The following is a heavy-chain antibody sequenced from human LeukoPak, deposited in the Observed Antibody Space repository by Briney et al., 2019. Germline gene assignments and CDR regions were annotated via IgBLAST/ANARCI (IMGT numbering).Heavy chain of an antibody. Sequence: GGSLRLSCAASGFSFSTYAMHWVRQAPGKGLEWVALIWHDASHTFYTDSVKGRFTISRDNSKNTVYLQMNSLRAEDTALYYCAKGSRGCSGGSCYSGWFDPWGQGTLVTVSS. J-gene: IGHJ5*02. V-gene: IGHV3-30*02. CDR3: AKGSRGCSGGSCYSGWFDP. CDR1: GFSFSTYA. D-gene: IGHD2-15*01. CDR2: IWHDASHT.